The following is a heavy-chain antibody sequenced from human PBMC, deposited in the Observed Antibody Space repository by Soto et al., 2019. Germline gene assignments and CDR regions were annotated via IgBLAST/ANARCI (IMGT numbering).Heavy chain of an antibody. J-gene: IGHJ6*02. CDR1: GGTFSSRA. CDR3: ANSRGGTFLGYHAMDI. CDR2: IIPVFGRV. Sequence: QVQLVQSGPEVKKTGTSVKVSCKASGGTFSSRAISWVRQAPGQGLEWMGGIIPVFGRVNYAEKFQDRVTIAADESTGTAYMELSSLRSQDTALYYCANSRGGTFLGYHAMDIWGQVTTVSLSS. D-gene: IGHD3-16*01. V-gene: IGHV1-69*01.